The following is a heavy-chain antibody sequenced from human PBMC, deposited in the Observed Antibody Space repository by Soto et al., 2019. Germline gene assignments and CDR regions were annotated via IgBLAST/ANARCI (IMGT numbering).Heavy chain of an antibody. CDR3: ARGWRFDP. V-gene: IGHV4-39*02. D-gene: IGHD1-1*01. Sequence: SISVTNVFWGWVRQPPGKGLEWIGNIDYSGTAYFSPSLATRVTFHVDTSKKQFSLKMFSVTAADTAIYYCARGWRFDPWGQGTQVTVSS. CDR2: IDYSGTA. CDR1: SISVTNVF. J-gene: IGHJ5*02.